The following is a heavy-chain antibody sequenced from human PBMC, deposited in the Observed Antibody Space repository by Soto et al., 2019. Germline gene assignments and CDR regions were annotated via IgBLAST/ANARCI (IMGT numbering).Heavy chain of an antibody. CDR3: ARGVGSGSYYNQYNWFDP. J-gene: IGHJ5*02. D-gene: IGHD3-10*01. V-gene: IGHV1-3*01. CDR2: INAGNGNT. CDR1: GYTFTSYA. Sequence: ASVKVSCTASGYTFTSYAMNWVRQAPGQRLEWMGWINAGNGNTKYSQNLQGRVTMTRDTSTSTAYMELKSLRSDDTAVYYCARGVGSGSYYNQYNWFDPWGQGTLVTVSS.